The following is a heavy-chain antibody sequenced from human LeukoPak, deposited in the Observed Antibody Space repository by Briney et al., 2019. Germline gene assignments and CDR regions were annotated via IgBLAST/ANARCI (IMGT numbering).Heavy chain of an antibody. CDR1: GFTFSSYS. CDR3: AKVLDPYYGMDV. D-gene: IGHD3-10*01. CDR2: ISSSSSTI. V-gene: IGHV3-48*01. J-gene: IGHJ6*02. Sequence: GGSLRLSCAASGFTFSSYSMNWVRQAPGKGLEWVSYISSSSSTIYYADSVKGRFTISRDNAKNSLYLQMNSLRAEDTALYYCAKVLDPYYGMDVWGQGTTVTVSS.